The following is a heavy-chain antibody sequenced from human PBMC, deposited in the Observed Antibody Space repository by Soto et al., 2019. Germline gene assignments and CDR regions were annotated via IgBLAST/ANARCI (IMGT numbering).Heavy chain of an antibody. V-gene: IGHV3-30*18. Sequence: QVQLVESGGGVVQPGRSLRLSCAASGFTFSSYDMHWVRQAPGKGLEWVAVISYDGSNKYYADSVKGRFTISRDNSKNTLYLQMNSLRAEDTAVYYCAKGGYGGDYWSYFDYWGQGTLVTVSS. J-gene: IGHJ4*02. D-gene: IGHD4-17*01. CDR3: AKGGYGGDYWSYFDY. CDR2: ISYDGSNK. CDR1: GFTFSSYD.